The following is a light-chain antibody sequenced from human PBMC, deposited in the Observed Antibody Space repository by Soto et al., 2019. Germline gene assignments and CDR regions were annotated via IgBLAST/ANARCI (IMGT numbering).Light chain of an antibody. V-gene: IGLV1-40*01. Sequence: QSVLTQPPSVSGAPGQRVTISCTVSSSNIGAGYDVHWYQQLPGTAPKLLIYGNNNRPSGVPDRFSGSKSGTSASLAITGLRAEDEADYYCQSYDNSLTGSRVFGTGTKVTVL. CDR3: QSYDNSLTGSRV. CDR1: SSNIGAGYD. J-gene: IGLJ1*01. CDR2: GNN.